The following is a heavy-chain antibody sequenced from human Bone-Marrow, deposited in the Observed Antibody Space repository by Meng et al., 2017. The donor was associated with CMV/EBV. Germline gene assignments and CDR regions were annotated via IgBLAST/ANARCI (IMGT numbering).Heavy chain of an antibody. D-gene: IGHD5-18*01. CDR1: GFTFSSYA. V-gene: IGHV3-30*04. CDR3: ARGSVQLWLVLLHEAFDI. J-gene: IGHJ3*02. Sequence: GESLKISCAASGFTFSSYAMHWVRQAPGKGLEWVAVISYDGSNKYYADSVKGRFTISRDNSKNTLYLQMNSLRAEDTAVYYCARGSVQLWLVLLHEAFDIWGQGTMVTFSS. CDR2: ISYDGSNK.